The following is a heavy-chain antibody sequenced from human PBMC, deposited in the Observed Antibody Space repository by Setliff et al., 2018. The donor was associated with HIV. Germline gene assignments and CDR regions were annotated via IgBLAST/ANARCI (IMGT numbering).Heavy chain of an antibody. D-gene: IGHD3-9*01. CDR2: VSGNGNTT. J-gene: IGHJ4*02. V-gene: IGHV3-23*01. Sequence: LRLSCAASGFSFTSYAMAWVRQAPGKGLEWVSVVSGNGNTTYYADSVKGRFTISRDNSKNTLYLQMNSLKTEDTAVFYCTTLIDWSIPYWGQGTLVTVSS. CDR1: GFSFTSYA. CDR3: TTLIDWSIPY.